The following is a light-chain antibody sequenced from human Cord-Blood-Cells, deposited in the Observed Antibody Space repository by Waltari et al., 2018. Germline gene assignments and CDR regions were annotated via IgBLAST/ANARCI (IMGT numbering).Light chain of an antibody. J-gene: IGLJ1*01. CDR3: SSYTSSSRYV. CDR2: EVS. Sequence: QSALTQPASVSGSPGQSITISCTGTSSDVGGYNYVSWYQQHPGKAPKLMIYEVSNWPSGVSNRFAGSKSGNTASLTISGLQAEDEADYYCSSYTSSSRYVFGTGTKVTVL. CDR1: SSDVGGYNY. V-gene: IGLV2-14*01.